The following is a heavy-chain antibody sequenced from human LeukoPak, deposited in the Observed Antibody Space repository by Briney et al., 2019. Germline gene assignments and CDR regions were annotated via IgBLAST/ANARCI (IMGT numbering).Heavy chain of an antibody. V-gene: IGHV3-21*01. CDR2: ISSSSSYI. J-gene: IGHJ4*02. CDR3: ARVSATYDSSGYYPHPTNDY. Sequence: SGGSLRLSCAASGFTFSSYAMSWVRQAPGKGLEWVSSISSSSSYIYYADSVKGRFTISRDNAKNSLYLQMNSLRAEDTAVYYCARVSATYDSSGYYPHPTNDYWGQGTLVTVSS. D-gene: IGHD3-22*01. CDR1: GFTFSSYA.